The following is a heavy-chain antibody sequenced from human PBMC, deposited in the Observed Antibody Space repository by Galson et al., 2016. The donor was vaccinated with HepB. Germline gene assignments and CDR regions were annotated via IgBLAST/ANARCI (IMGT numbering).Heavy chain of an antibody. V-gene: IGHV3-9*01. Sequence: SLRLSCAVSGFTFDDYAMHWVRQAPGKGLEWISGISWNSGTIIYADSVKGRFTISRDNAKDSLYLQMNSLRAEDTALYYCAKDMSIFGVVITHSGGGLDVWGQGTTVTVSS. D-gene: IGHD3-3*01. CDR2: ISWNSGTI. CDR1: GFTFDDYA. CDR3: AKDMSIFGVVITHSGGGLDV. J-gene: IGHJ6*02.